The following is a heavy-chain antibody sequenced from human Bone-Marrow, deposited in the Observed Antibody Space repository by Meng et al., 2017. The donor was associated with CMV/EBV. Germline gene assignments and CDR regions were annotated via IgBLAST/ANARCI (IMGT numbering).Heavy chain of an antibody. V-gene: IGHV4-38-2*02. Sequence: SETLSLTCTVSGYSISSGYYWGWIRQPPGKGLEWIGSIYYSGSTYYNPSLKSRVTISVDTSKNQFSLKLSSVTAADTAVYYCARAGTWRALDAFDIWGQGTRVTVSS. D-gene: IGHD6-19*01. CDR2: IYYSGST. CDR1: GYSISSGYY. J-gene: IGHJ3*02. CDR3: ARAGTWRALDAFDI.